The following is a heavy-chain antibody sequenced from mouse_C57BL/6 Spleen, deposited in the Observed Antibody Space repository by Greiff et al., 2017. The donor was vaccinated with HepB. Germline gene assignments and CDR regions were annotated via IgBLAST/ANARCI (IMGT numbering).Heavy chain of an antibody. CDR3: ASSTMVTAYAMDY. V-gene: IGHV1-61*01. CDR2: IYPSDSET. Sequence: QVQLKQPGAELVRPGSSVKLSCKASGYTFTSYWMDWVKQRPGQGLEWIGNIYPSDSETHYNQKFKDKATLTVDKSSSTAYMQLSSLTSEDSAVYYCASSTMVTAYAMDYWGQGTSVTVSS. J-gene: IGHJ4*01. CDR1: GYTFTSYW. D-gene: IGHD2-2*01.